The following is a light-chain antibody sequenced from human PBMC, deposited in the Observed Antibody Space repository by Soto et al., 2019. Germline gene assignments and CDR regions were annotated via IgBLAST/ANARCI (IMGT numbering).Light chain of an antibody. CDR2: DVS. Sequence: QSALTPPRSVSGSPGQTVTISCTGTSSDVGGYNYVSWYQEQPGKAPKLMIYDVSKRPSGVPDRFSGCKSGNTASLTISGLQAEDEADYYCCSYAGSYSYVFGTGTKVTVL. V-gene: IGLV2-11*01. J-gene: IGLJ1*01. CDR3: CSYAGSYSYV. CDR1: SSDVGGYNY.